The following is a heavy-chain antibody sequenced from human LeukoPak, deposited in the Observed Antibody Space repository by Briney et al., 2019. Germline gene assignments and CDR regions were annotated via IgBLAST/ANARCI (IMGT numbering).Heavy chain of an antibody. CDR3: ASIPSDAFDI. D-gene: IGHD3-3*02. CDR2: ISWNSGSI. Sequence: GGSLRLSCAASGFTFDDYAMHWVRQAPGKGLEWVSGISWNSGSIGYADSVKGRFTISRDNAKNSLYLQMNSLRAEDTAVYYCASIPSDAFDIWGQGTMVTVSS. CDR1: GFTFDDYA. V-gene: IGHV3-9*01. J-gene: IGHJ3*02.